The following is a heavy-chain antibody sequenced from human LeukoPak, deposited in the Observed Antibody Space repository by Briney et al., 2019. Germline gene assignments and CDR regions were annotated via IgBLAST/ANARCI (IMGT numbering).Heavy chain of an antibody. Sequence: PGGSLRLSCAASGFTFSDYAMHWVRQAPGKELGYVSAISSNGGSIHYANSVKGRFTISSDNSKNTLYLQMDSLRAEDMAVYYCARDTCGCGSGWHLYWYFDLWGRGTLVTVSS. D-gene: IGHD6-19*01. CDR2: ISSNGGSI. CDR3: ARDTCGCGSGWHLYWYFDL. V-gene: IGHV3-64*01. CDR1: GFTFSDYA. J-gene: IGHJ2*01.